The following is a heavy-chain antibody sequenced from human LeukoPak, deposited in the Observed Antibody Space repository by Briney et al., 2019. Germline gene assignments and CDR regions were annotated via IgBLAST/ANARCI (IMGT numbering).Heavy chain of an antibody. CDR2: ISYDGSNK. V-gene: IGHV3-30*04. CDR3: ASGYCSGGSCQSFDY. CDR1: GFTFSSYA. Sequence: GGSLRLSCAASGFTFSSYAMHWVRQAPGKGLEWVAVISYDGSNKYYADSVKGRFTISRDNSKNTLYLQMNSLRAEDTAVYYCASGYCSGGSCQSFDYWGQGNLVTVSS. J-gene: IGHJ4*02. D-gene: IGHD2-15*01.